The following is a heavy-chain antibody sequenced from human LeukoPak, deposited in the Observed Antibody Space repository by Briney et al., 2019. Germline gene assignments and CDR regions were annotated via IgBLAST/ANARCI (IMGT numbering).Heavy chain of an antibody. CDR2: IYPGDSDT. Sequence: HGESLKISCKGSGYSFTSYWIGWVRQMPGKGLEWMGIIYPGDSDTRYSPSFQGQVTISADKSISTAYLQWSSLKASDTAMHYCARLYYDFWSGAGAPYYFDYWGQGTLVTVSS. D-gene: IGHD3-3*01. J-gene: IGHJ4*02. V-gene: IGHV5-51*01. CDR1: GYSFTSYW. CDR3: ARLYYDFWSGAGAPYYFDY.